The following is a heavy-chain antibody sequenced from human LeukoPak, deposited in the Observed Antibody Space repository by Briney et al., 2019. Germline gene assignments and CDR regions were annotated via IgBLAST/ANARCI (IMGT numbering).Heavy chain of an antibody. CDR1: GGSISSYY. D-gene: IGHD3-9*01. J-gene: IGHJ5*02. V-gene: IGHV4-59*01. CDR3: ARLTGYSSESWFDP. CDR2: IYHSGST. Sequence: SETLSLTCTVSGGSISSYYWSWIRQPPGKGLEWIGYIYHSGSTNYNPSLKSRVTISVDTPKNQFSLKLRSVTAADTAVYYCARLTGYSSESWFDPWGQGTLVTVSS.